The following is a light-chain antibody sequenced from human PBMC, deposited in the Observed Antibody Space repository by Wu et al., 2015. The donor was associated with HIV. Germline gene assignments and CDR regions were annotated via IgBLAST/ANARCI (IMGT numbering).Light chain of an antibody. Sequence: EIVLTQSPSTLSVSPGERATLSCRASQSVNRNLAWYQQRPDQPPRLLIYSASTRASGVPARFSGSGSGTDFTLTISSLQSEDFAIYYCQQYNDWPLFGG. CDR2: SAS. CDR3: QQYNDWPL. CDR1: QSVNRN. V-gene: IGKV3-15*01. J-gene: IGKJ4*02.